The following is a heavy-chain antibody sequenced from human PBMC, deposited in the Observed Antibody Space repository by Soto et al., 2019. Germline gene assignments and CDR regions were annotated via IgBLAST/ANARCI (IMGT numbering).Heavy chain of an antibody. J-gene: IGHJ6*03. Sequence: GASVKVSCKASGYTFTSYDINWVRQATGQGLEWMGWMNPNSGNTGYAQKFQGRVTMTRNTSISTAYMELSSLRSEDTAVYYCARGITVTTYYYYYYYMDAWGKGTSVTVSS. D-gene: IGHD4-17*01. CDR2: MNPNSGNT. CDR1: GYTFTSYD. V-gene: IGHV1-8*01. CDR3: ARGITVTTYYYYYYYMDA.